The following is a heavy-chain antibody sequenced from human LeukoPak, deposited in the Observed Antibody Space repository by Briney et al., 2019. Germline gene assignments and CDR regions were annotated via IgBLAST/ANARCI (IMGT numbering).Heavy chain of an antibody. J-gene: IGHJ1*01. V-gene: IGHV3-30-3*01. Sequence: PGGSLRLSCAASGFTFSSYAMHWVRQAPGKGLEWVAVISYDGGNKYYADSVKGRFTISRDNFKNTLYLQMNSLRAEDTAVYYCARDRGSYSAEYFQHWGQGTLVTVSS. CDR2: ISYDGGNK. D-gene: IGHD1-26*01. CDR1: GFTFSSYA. CDR3: ARDRGSYSAEYFQH.